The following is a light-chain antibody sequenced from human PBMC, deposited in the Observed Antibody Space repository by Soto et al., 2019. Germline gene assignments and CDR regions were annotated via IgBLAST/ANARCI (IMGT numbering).Light chain of an antibody. J-gene: IGLJ2*01. Sequence: QLVLTQSPSASASLGASVKLTCTLSSGHSNYAIAWHQQQPEKGPRYLMKLNSDGSHTKGDGIPDRFSGSSSGAERYLTISSLQSEDEDDYYCQTWGAGIRVFGGGTKLTVL. CDR1: SGHSNYA. CDR3: QTWGAGIRV. CDR2: LNSDGSH. V-gene: IGLV4-69*01.